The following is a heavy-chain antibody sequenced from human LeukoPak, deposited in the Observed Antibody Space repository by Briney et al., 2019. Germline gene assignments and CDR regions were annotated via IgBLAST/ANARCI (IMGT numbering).Heavy chain of an antibody. CDR1: GYTLTELS. V-gene: IGHV1-24*01. CDR3: ATDLVAVAGVRGFCLGY. Sequence: GASVKVSCMVSGYTLTELSMHWVRQAPGKGLEWMGGFDPEDGETIYAQKFQGRATMTEDTSTDTAYMELSSLRSEDTAVYYCATDLVAVAGVRGFCLGYWGQGTLVTVSS. CDR2: FDPEDGET. D-gene: IGHD6-19*01. J-gene: IGHJ4*02.